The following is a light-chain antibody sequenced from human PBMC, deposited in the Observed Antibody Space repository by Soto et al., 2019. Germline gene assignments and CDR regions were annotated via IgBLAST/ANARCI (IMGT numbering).Light chain of an antibody. CDR1: SSDVGSYNL. J-gene: IGLJ1*01. V-gene: IGLV2-23*02. Sequence: QSALTQPASVSGSPGQSITISCSGTSSDVGSYNLVSWYQQHPGKAPKVMIYEVSKRLSGVSNRFSGSKSSNTASLTISGLQAEDEADYYCCSYAGSSSYYFFGTGTQLTVL. CDR3: CSYAGSSSYYF. CDR2: EVS.